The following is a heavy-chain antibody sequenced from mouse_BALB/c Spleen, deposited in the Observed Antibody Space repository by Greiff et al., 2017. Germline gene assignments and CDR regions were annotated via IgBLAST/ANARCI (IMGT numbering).Heavy chain of an antibody. V-gene: IGHV5-6-5*01. D-gene: IGHD2-4*01. CDR3: ARGIYDYDVNYYAMDY. CDR2: ISSGGST. Sequence: EVKLVESGGGLVKPGGSLKLSCAASGFTFSSYAMSWVRQTPEKRLEWVASISSGGSTYYPDSVKGRFTISRDNARNILYLQMSSLRSEDTAMYYCARGIYDYDVNYYAMDYWGQGTSVTVSS. J-gene: IGHJ4*01. CDR1: GFTFSSYA.